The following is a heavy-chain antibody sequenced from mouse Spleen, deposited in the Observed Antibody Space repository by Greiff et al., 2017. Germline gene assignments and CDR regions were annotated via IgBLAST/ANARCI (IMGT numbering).Heavy chain of an antibody. J-gene: IGHJ4*01. CDR1: GYTFTSYW. D-gene: IGHD2-5*01. CDR2: IHPSDSDT. Sequence: QVQLKQPGAELVKPGASVKVSCKASGYTFTSYWMHWVKQRPGQGLEWIGRIHPSDSDTNYNQKFKGKATLTVDKSSSTAYMQLSSLTSEDSAVYYCAIGSYYSNYEDAMDYWGQGTSVTVSS. CDR3: AIGSYYSNYEDAMDY. V-gene: IGHV1-74*01.